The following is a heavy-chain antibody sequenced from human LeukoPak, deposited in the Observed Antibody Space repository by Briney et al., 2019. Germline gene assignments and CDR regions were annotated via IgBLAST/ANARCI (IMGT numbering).Heavy chain of an antibody. J-gene: IGHJ3*02. CDR3: ASNYYDSSGPFRWVFDM. Sequence: PGGSLRLSCAASGFTFSNYAMTWVRQAPGKGLEWVSGISASGGNTYYADSVKGRFTMSRDNSKKNTVFLQMSSLRAEDTAIYYCASNYYDSSGPFRWVFDMWGQGTMVTVSS. CDR2: ISASGGNT. D-gene: IGHD3-22*01. V-gene: IGHV3-23*01. CDR1: GFTFSNYA.